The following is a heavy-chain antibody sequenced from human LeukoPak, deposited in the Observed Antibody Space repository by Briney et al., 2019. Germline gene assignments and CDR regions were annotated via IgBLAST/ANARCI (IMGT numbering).Heavy chain of an antibody. Sequence: ASVKVSCKASGYTFTSYYMHWVRQAPGQGLEWMGIINPSGGSTSYAQKFQGRVTMTRDTSTSTVYMELSSLRSEDTAVYYCARDKQQLVLANWFDPWGQGTLVTVSS. CDR1: GYTFTSYY. J-gene: IGHJ5*02. V-gene: IGHV1-46*01. CDR3: ARDKQQLVLANWFDP. CDR2: INPSGGST. D-gene: IGHD6-6*01.